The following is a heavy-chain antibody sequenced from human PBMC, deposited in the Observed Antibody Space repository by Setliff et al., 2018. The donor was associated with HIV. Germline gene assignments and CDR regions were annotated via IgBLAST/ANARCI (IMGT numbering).Heavy chain of an antibody. J-gene: IGHJ4*02. Sequence: SVKVSCKASGYTFTAYGITWVRQAPGQGLEWMGGIIPIIATTNYAQKFQDRVTITADELTNTAYMDVSSLRSEDTAVYYCARNGPHGSGWYNYFDFWGQGTLVTVSS. V-gene: IGHV1-69*13. CDR2: IIPIIATT. CDR1: GYTFTAYG. CDR3: ARNGPHGSGWYNYFDF. D-gene: IGHD6-19*01.